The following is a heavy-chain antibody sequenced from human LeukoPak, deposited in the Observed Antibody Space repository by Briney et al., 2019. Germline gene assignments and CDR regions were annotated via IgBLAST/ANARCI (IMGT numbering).Heavy chain of an antibody. J-gene: IGHJ4*02. V-gene: IGHV1-69*05. CDR3: ARASIQDCYDSSGSFDY. CDR2: IIPIFGTA. D-gene: IGHD3-22*01. CDR1: GGTFSSYA. Sequence: ASVKVSCKASGGTFSSYAISWVRQAPGQGLEWMGGIIPIFGTANYAQKFQGRVTITTDESTSTAYMELSSLRSEDTAVYYCARASIQDCYDSSGSFDYWGQGTLVTVSS.